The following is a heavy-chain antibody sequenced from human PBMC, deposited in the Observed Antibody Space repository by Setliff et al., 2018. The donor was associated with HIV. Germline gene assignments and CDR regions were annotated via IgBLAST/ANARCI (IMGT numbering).Heavy chain of an antibody. Sequence: ASVKVSCKASGYTYTNYAISWVRQAPGQGLEWMGYVSAYNANTNYAQNFRGRVTMTTDTSTTTVSMELRSLRADDTALYYCAWHYTGGWPLEVFDIWGQGTMVTVSS. CDR3: AWHYTGGWPLEVFDI. CDR1: GYTYTNYA. V-gene: IGHV1-18*01. CDR2: VSAYNANT. J-gene: IGHJ3*02. D-gene: IGHD6-19*01.